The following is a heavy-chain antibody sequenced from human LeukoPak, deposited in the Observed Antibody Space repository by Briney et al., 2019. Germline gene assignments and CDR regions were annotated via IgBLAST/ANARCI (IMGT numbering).Heavy chain of an antibody. J-gene: IGHJ3*02. V-gene: IGHV4-34*01. Sequence: SSETLSLTCAVYGGPFSGYYWSWIRQPPGKGLEWIGEINHSGSTNYNPSLKSRVTISVDTSKNQFSLKLSSVTAADTAVYYCARGNGGLLEAFDIWGQGTMVTVSS. CDR2: INHSGST. CDR3: ARGNGGLLEAFDI. D-gene: IGHD2-21*02. CDR1: GGPFSGYY.